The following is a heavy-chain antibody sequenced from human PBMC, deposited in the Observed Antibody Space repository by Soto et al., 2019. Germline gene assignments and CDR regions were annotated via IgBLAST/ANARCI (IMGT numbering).Heavy chain of an antibody. CDR1: GGTISSYY. CDR2: IYYSGST. Sequence: PSETLSLTCPVSGGTISSYYWSWIRQPPGKGLEWIGYIYYSGSTNYNPSLKSRVTISVDTSKNQFPLKLSSVTAADTAVYYCARSDGRYWGQGTLVTVSS. J-gene: IGHJ4*02. V-gene: IGHV4-59*01. CDR3: ARSDGRY.